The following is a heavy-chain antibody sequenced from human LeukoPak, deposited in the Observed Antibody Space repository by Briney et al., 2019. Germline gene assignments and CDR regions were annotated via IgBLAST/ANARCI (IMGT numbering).Heavy chain of an antibody. CDR1: GGSVSSSNYY. CDR2: IYYTGIT. J-gene: IGHJ4*02. CDR3: ARDQEGATFLDY. V-gene: IGHV4-61*01. D-gene: IGHD1-26*01. Sequence: SETLSLTCTVSGGSVSSSNYYWSWIRQPPGKRLEWIGYIYYTGITNYNPSLKSRVTMSVDTSKNQFSLKLSSVTAADTAVYYCARDQEGATFLDYWGQGALVTVSS.